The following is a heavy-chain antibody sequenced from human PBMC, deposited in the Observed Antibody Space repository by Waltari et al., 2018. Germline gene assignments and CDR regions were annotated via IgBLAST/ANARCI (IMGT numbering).Heavy chain of an antibody. CDR1: GGTFSSYT. V-gene: IGHV1-69*02. J-gene: IGHJ3*02. CDR3: ARKQDKGAFDI. Sequence: QVQLVQSGAEVKKPGSSVKVSCKASGGTFSSYTISWVRQAPGQGLEWMGRISPILGIANYEQKFQGRVTITADKSTSTAYMELSSLRSEDTAVYYCARKQDKGAFDIWGQGTMVTVSS. CDR2: ISPILGIA.